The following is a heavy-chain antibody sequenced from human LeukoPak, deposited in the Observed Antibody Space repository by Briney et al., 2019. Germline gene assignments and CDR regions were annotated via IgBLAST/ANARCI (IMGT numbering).Heavy chain of an antibody. CDR1: GFTFSTYA. V-gene: IGHV3-23*01. CDR2: ISGSGGST. J-gene: IGHJ3*02. CDR3: VREGPRGLAFDI. Sequence: GGSLRLSCAASGFTFSTYAMSWVRQAPGKGLEWVSVISGSGGSTYYADSVKGRFTISRDNSKNTLYLQMNGLRVEDTAVYYCVREGPRGLAFDIWGQGTMVTVSS.